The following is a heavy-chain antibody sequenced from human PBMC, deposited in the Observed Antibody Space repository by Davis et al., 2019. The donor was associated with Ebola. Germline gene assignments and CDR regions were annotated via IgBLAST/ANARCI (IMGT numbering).Heavy chain of an antibody. CDR3: ARNVSGSYQD. CDR2: IFPIFRTP. V-gene: IGHV1-69*13. D-gene: IGHD6-19*01. Sequence: SVKVSCKASGGTFSDSAVAWVRQAPGQGLEWMGGIFPIFRTPYYAQKFKGRVTISADASTGASYMELGSLRPEDTAIYFCARNVSGSYQDWGQGTLVTVSA. CDR1: GGTFSDSA. J-gene: IGHJ4*02.